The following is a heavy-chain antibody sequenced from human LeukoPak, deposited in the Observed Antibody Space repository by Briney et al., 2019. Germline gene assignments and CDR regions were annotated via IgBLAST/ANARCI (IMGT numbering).Heavy chain of an antibody. V-gene: IGHV4-59*01. Sequence: SETLSLTCTVSGGSISGYYWTWIRQPPGKGLEWIGYIYYSGSTSYNPSLKCRVTMSVDTSRNQFSLKLSSVTAADTAVYYCASSSRGGGWFDPWGQGTLVTVSS. CDR2: IYYSGST. D-gene: IGHD6-6*01. CDR1: GGSISGYY. CDR3: ASSSRGGGWFDP. J-gene: IGHJ5*02.